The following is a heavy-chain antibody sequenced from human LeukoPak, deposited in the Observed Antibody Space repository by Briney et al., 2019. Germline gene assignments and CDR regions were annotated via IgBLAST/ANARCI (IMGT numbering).Heavy chain of an antibody. D-gene: IGHD4-17*01. Sequence: PSETLSLTCTVSGGSISSYYWSWIRQPPGKGLEWIGYIYYSGTTNYNPSLKSRVTMSVDTSKNQFSPKLSSVTAADTAVYYCARDGDYGDGDYWGQGTLVTVSS. V-gene: IGHV4-59*12. J-gene: IGHJ4*02. CDR2: IYYSGTT. CDR1: GGSISSYY. CDR3: ARDGDYGDGDY.